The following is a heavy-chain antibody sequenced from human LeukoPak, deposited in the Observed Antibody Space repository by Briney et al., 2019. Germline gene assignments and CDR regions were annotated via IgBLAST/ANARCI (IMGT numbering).Heavy chain of an antibody. J-gene: IGHJ5*02. CDR3: AKSALLLANWFDP. Sequence: GGSLRLSCAASGFTFSSYWMHWVRLGPGNGPVWVSRINGDGSYTNYADSVKGRFTISRDNAKNTLFLQMNSLRAEDTAVYYCAKSALLLANWFDPWGQGTLVTVSS. D-gene: IGHD2-15*01. CDR2: INGDGSYT. CDR1: GFTFSSYW. V-gene: IGHV3-74*01.